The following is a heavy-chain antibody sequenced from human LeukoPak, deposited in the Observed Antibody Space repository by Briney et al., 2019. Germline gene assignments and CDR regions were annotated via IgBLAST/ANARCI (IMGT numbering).Heavy chain of an antibody. J-gene: IGHJ4*02. D-gene: IGHD6-13*01. V-gene: IGHV4-34*01. CDR2: IYYSGST. Sequence: SETLSLTCAVYGGSFSGYYWSWIRQPPGKGLEWIGSIYYSGSTYYNPSLKSRVTISVDTSKNQFSLKLSSVTAADTAVYYCARPGGIAWGQGTLVTVSS. CDR3: ARPGGIA. CDR1: GGSFSGYY.